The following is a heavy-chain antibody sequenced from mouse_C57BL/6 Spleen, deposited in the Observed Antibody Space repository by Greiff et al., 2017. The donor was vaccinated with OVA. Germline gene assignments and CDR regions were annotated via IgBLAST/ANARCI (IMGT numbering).Heavy chain of an antibody. CDR3: VRDDYYGSSWGYFDV. D-gene: IGHD1-1*01. V-gene: IGHV10-3*01. CDR2: IRSKSSNYAT. J-gene: IGHJ1*03. CDR1: GFTFNTYA. Sequence: EVMLVESGGGLVQPKGSLKLSCAASGFTFNTYAMHWVRQAPGKGLEWVARIRSKSSNYATYYADSVKDRFTISRDDSQSMLYLQMNNLKTEDTAMYYCVRDDYYGSSWGYFDVWGTGTTVTVSS.